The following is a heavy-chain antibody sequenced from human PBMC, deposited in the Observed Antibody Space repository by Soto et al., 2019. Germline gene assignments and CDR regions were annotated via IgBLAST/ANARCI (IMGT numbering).Heavy chain of an antibody. CDR1: GFTFDDYA. CDR2: ISWDGNYA. CDR3: ARDFYVNYYYYALDV. D-gene: IGHD3-16*01. V-gene: IGHV3-43D*04. J-gene: IGHJ6*02. Sequence: EVQLVESGGVVVQPGGSLRLSCAASGFTFDDYAMHWVRQVPGKGLEWVSLISWDGNYAYYADSVKGRFTISRDNSKNSLYLQMNSLRAEDTALYYCARDFYVNYYYYALDVWGQGTTVTVSS.